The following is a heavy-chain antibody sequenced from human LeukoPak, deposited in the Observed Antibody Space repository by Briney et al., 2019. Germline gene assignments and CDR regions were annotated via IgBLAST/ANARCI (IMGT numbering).Heavy chain of an antibody. CDR3: ARALDWFDP. CDR2: INPNSGGT. CDR1: GYTFNDYY. Sequence: ASVKVSCKASGYTFNDYYIHWVRQAPGQGLEWMGWINPNSGGTNYAQKFQGRVTVTRDTSISTAYMELRSLRSDDTAVYYCARALDWFDPWGQGTLVTVSS. V-gene: IGHV1-2*02. J-gene: IGHJ5*02.